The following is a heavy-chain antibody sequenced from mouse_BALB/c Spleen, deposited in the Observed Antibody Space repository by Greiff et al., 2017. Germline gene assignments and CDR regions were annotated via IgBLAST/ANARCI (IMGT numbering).Heavy chain of an antibody. CDR1: GFTFSSFG. CDR2: ISSGSSTI. Sequence: DVKLVESGGGLVQPGGSRKLSCAASGFTFSSFGMHWVRQAPEKGLEWVAYISSGSSTIYYADTVKGRFTISRDNPKNTLFLQMTSLRSEDTAMYYCARSRGYGNYYAMDYWGQGTSVTGSS. J-gene: IGHJ4*01. CDR3: ARSRGYGNYYAMDY. V-gene: IGHV5-17*02. D-gene: IGHD2-2*01.